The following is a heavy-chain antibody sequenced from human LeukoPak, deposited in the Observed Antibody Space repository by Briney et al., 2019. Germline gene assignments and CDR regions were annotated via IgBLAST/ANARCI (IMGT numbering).Heavy chain of an antibody. Sequence: GGSLRLSCAASGFIFSSYAMSWVRQAPGKGLEWVAVISYDGSNKYYADSVKGRFTISRDNSKNTLYLQMNSLRAEDTAVYYCARDPSFSPLWFGLPGGSGMDVWGQGTTVTVSS. CDR2: ISYDGSNK. D-gene: IGHD3-10*01. J-gene: IGHJ6*02. CDR3: ARDPSFSPLWFGLPGGSGMDV. V-gene: IGHV3-30-3*01. CDR1: GFIFSSYA.